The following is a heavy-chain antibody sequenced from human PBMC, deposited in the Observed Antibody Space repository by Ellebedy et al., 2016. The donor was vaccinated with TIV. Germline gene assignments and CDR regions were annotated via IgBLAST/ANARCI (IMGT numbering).Heavy chain of an antibody. CDR1: GFTFNSYW. CDR3: AKSLGNGDYSSVS. V-gene: IGHV3-7*01. J-gene: IGHJ1*01. Sequence: GGSLRLSCAASGFTFNSYWMTWVRQAPGKGLEWVANINQDGSDTYYVDSLRGRFTISRDNAKNSLYLLMNSLRAEDTALYYCAKSLGNGDYSSVSWGQGILVTVSS. D-gene: IGHD4-17*01. CDR2: INQDGSDT.